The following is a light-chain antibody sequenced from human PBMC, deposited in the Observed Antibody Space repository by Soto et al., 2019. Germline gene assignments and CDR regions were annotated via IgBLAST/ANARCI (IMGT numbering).Light chain of an antibody. V-gene: IGLV3-1*01. CDR2: QDS. J-gene: IGLJ1*01. CDR1: KLGDKY. CDR3: QVWDSSTAPLMV. Sequence: SYELTQPPSVSVSPGQTASITCSGDKLGDKYACWYQQKPGQSPVLVIYQDSKRPSGIPERFSGSNSGNTATLTISGTQAMDESDYYCQVWDSSTAPLMVFGTGTKVTVL.